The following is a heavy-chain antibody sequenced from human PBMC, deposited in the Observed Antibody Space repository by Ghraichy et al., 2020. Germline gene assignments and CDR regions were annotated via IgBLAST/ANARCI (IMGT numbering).Heavy chain of an antibody. CDR2: IDHRGST. CDR1: GGAISSSGW. J-gene: IGHJ4*02. Sequence: SETLSLTCTVSGGAISSSGWWSWVRQPPGEGLEWIGEIDHRGSTNYNPSLRSRVAISLDTSNNQFALKLTSVTAADTAVYYCARNFCGTTSCYWTFDYWGRGTLVTVSS. CDR3: ARNFCGTTSCYWTFDY. V-gene: IGHV4-4*02. D-gene: IGHD2-2*01.